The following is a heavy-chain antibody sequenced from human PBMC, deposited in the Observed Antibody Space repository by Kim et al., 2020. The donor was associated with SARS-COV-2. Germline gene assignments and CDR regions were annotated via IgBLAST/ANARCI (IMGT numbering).Heavy chain of an antibody. CDR3: AARGYCSGGSCYSGGMDV. D-gene: IGHD2-15*01. J-gene: IGHJ6*02. Sequence: ASVKVSCKASGYTFTSYGISWVRQAPGQGLEWMGWISAYNGNTNYAQKLQGRVTMTTDTSTSTAYMELRSLRSDDTAVYYCAARGYCSGGSCYSGGMDVWGQGTTVTVSS. CDR2: ISAYNGNT. CDR1: GYTFTSYG. V-gene: IGHV1-18*04.